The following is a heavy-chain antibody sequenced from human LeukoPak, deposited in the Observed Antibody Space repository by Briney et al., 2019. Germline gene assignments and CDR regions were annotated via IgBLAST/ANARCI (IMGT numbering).Heavy chain of an antibody. CDR3: ARASSYYMEFDY. CDR2: IIPIFGTA. Sequence: SVKVSCKASGGTFSSYAISWVRQAPGQGLEWMGRIIPIFGTANYAQKFRGRVTITTDESTSTAYMELSSLRSEDTAVYYCARASSYYMEFDYWGQGTLVTVSS. V-gene: IGHV1-69*05. D-gene: IGHD3-10*01. CDR1: GGTFSSYA. J-gene: IGHJ4*02.